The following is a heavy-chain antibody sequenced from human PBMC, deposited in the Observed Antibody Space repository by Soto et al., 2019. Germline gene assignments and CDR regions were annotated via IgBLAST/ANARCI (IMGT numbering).Heavy chain of an antibody. CDR2: ISGSGASS. CDR1: GFTFNNYA. V-gene: IGHV3-23*01. J-gene: IGHJ4*02. Sequence: EVQLLESGGGFLQPGWSLRLSCSASGFTFNNYAMSWVRQAPGKGLDWVSTISGSGASSHYADSVKGQFNISRDDSRNKLFLKMSRLRADDTAVYYCAQNSQRFLYHSDADTYYGFIFDYWGQGALVTVSS. D-gene: IGHD3-22*01. CDR3: AQNSQRFLYHSDADTYYGFIFDY.